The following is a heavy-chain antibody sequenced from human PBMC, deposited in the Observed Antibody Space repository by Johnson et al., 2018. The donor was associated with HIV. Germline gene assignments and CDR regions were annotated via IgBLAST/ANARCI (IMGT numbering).Heavy chain of an antibody. CDR1: GFTFDDYG. D-gene: IGHD6-6*01. CDR3: ARDGRGEQLVDKGDAFDI. Sequence: VQLVESGGGVVRPGGSLRLSCAASGFTFDDYGMSWVRQAPGKGLEWVSGINWNGGSTAYGDSVTGRFTISRDNAKNSLYLQMNSLRAEDTALYFCARDGRGEQLVDKGDAFDIWGQGTMVTVSS. V-gene: IGHV3-20*04. CDR2: INWNGGST. J-gene: IGHJ3*02.